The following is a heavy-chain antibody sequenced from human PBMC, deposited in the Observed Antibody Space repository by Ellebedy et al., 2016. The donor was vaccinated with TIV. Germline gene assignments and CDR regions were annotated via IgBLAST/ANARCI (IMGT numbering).Heavy chain of an antibody. Sequence: MPSETLSLTCSVSGGSISTFYWNWVRQPPGKGLEWIGYIYYRGNTNYNPSLKSRVTFSVDTSKNHFSLRLSSVTAADTAVYYCARAEAATGFFVSWGQGTLVTVSS. CDR2: IYYRGNT. V-gene: IGHV4-59*01. J-gene: IGHJ1*01. CDR1: GGSISTFY. D-gene: IGHD6-25*01. CDR3: ARAEAATGFFVS.